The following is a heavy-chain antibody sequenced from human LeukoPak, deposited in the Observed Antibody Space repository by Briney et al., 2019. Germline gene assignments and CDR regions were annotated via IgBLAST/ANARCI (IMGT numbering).Heavy chain of an antibody. CDR3: AKAPGHNYGPDY. J-gene: IGHJ4*02. Sequence: GGSLRLSCAASGFILSISSIHWVRQALGKGLEWVAVIAYDGSSKYYAASVKGRFTISRDNSKSTLYLQMNSLRAEDTAVYYCAKAPGHNYGPDYWGQGTLVTVSS. V-gene: IGHV3-30*18. CDR2: IAYDGSSK. CDR1: GFILSISS. D-gene: IGHD5-18*01.